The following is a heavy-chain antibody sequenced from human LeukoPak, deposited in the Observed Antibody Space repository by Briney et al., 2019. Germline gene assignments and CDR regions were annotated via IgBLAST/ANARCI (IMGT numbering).Heavy chain of an antibody. CDR1: GFTFSSYA. J-gene: IGHJ1*01. CDR2: ISGSGGST. CDR3: AKQKPNHYYDSSGPFQH. V-gene: IGHV3-23*01. D-gene: IGHD3-22*01. Sequence: GGSLRLSCAASGFTFSSYAMSWVRQAPGKGLEWVSAISGSGGSTYYADSVKGRFTISRDNSKNTLYLQMNSLRAEDTAVYYCAKQKPNHYYDSSGPFQHWGQGTLVTVSS.